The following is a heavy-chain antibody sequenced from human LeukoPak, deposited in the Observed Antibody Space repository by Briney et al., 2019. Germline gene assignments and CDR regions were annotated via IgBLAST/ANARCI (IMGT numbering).Heavy chain of an antibody. V-gene: IGHV1-46*01. J-gene: IGHJ4*02. Sequence: ASVKVSCKASGYTFINYNIHWVRQAPGQGLEWMGIIIPSGGSTIYAQKFRGRVTMTRDTSTSTVYMELSSLRPEDTAVYYCARDIRSGYYYFDYWGQETLVTVSS. CDR3: ARDIRSGYYYFDY. D-gene: IGHD5-18*01. CDR1: GYTFINYN. CDR2: IIPSGGST.